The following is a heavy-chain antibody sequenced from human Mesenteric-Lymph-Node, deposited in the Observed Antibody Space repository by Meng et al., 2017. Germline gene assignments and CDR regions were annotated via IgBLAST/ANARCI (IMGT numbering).Heavy chain of an antibody. CDR3: ARHDGGYGDYFDH. CDR1: GGSISRSDW. Sequence: QGQPQESGPGWVKPSETLSLTCAVLGGSISRSDWWSWVRQPPGKGLEWIGETSHSGSTNYSPSLKSRVTISLDKSKNQFSLKLSSVTATDTAVYYCARHDGGYGDYFDHWGQGTLVTVSS. CDR2: TSHSGST. J-gene: IGHJ4*02. D-gene: IGHD5-12*01. V-gene: IGHV4-4*02.